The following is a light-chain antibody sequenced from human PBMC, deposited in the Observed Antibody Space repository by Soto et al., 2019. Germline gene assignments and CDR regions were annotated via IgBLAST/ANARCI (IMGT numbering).Light chain of an antibody. CDR2: AAY. CDR1: QSVSIW. V-gene: IGKV1-5*01. Sequence: DIEMTQSPTTLAASDGDRVTISCRASQSVSIWLAWYRQKPGKVHKLLIYAAYTLQSGVPSRFSGSGSGRDFTLTIRSLQPEDFATYYCILDYAYFWAFGQGTKVDI. CDR3: ILDYAYFWA. J-gene: IGKJ1*01.